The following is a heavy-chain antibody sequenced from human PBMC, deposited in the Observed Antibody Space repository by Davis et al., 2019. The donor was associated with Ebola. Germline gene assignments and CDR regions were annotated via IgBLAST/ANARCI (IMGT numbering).Heavy chain of an antibody. CDR1: GASSSAYA. Sequence: SEPLSLPFARFGASSSAYAWTWIRQPQGKGLAWIGEINHSGSTNYNLSLKSRVTISVDTTKNQFSLKLSSVTAADTAVYYCAVGYGPRYYYYYMDVWGQGTTVTVSS. CDR3: AVGYGPRYYYYYMDV. V-gene: IGHV4-34*01. CDR2: INHSGST. D-gene: IGHD5-12*01. J-gene: IGHJ6*02.